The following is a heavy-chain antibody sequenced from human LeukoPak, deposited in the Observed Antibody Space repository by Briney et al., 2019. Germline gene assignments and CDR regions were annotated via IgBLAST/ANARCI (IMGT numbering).Heavy chain of an antibody. V-gene: IGHV3-21*01. CDR3: ARLWFGESILDY. CDR2: ISGSSSFI. D-gene: IGHD3-10*01. Sequence: SGGSLRLSCAASGFTFSSYSMNWVRQAPGKGLEWVSSISGSSSFIYYADSVKGRFTISRDNAKNSLYLQMNSLRAEDTAVYYCARLWFGESILDYWGQGTLVTVSS. J-gene: IGHJ4*02. CDR1: GFTFSSYS.